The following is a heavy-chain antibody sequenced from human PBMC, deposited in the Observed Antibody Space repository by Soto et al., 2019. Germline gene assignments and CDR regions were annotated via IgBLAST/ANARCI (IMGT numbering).Heavy chain of an antibody. Sequence: GGSLRLSCAASGFTFSSYGMHWVRQAPGKGLEWVAVISYDGSNKYYADSVKGRFTISRDNSKNTLYLQMNSLRAGDTAVYYCAKTIEYSSSSPFDYWGQGTLVTVSS. CDR1: GFTFSSYG. CDR2: ISYDGSNK. CDR3: AKTIEYSSSSPFDY. J-gene: IGHJ4*02. V-gene: IGHV3-30*18. D-gene: IGHD6-6*01.